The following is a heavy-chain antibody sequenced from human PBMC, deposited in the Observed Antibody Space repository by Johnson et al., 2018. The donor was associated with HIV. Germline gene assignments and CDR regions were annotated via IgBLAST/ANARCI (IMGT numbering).Heavy chain of an antibody. D-gene: IGHD2-15*01. CDR2: ISGSGGST. CDR1: GFTFSSYA. V-gene: IGHV3-23*04. J-gene: IGHJ3*02. CDR3: AKDLPDCSRVVAALDI. Sequence: EVQLVESGGGVVQPGRSLRLSCAASGFTFSSYAMSWVRQAPGKGLEWVSAISGSGGSTYYADSVKGRFTISRDNSKNTLYLQMNSLVAEDTAVYYCAKDLPDCSRVVAALDIWGPGKMVPVSS.